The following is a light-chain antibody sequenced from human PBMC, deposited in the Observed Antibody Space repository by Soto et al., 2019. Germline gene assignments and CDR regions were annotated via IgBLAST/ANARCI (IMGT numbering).Light chain of an antibody. CDR3: QKYSSVIT. Sequence: DIPMTQSPSSLYASVGDRVTITCRASQGISNFLAWYQQKPGKVPKLLISAASTLQSGVPSRFSGSGSGTDFTLTITSLQPEDVATYYCQKYSSVITFGQGTRLEIK. V-gene: IGKV1-27*01. CDR2: AAS. J-gene: IGKJ5*01. CDR1: QGISNF.